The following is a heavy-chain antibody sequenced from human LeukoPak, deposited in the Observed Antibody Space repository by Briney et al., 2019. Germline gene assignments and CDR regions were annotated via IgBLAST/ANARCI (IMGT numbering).Heavy chain of an antibody. CDR2: ISGSGGST. CDR3: ARDRIAGLVSLSY. D-gene: IGHD6-13*01. V-gene: IGHV3-23*01. CDR1: GFTFSSYA. Sequence: GGSLRLSCAASGFTFSSYAMSWVRQAPGKGLEWVSGISGSGGSTDYADSVKGRLTISRDNSKNTLYLQMNSLRAEDTAVYYCARDRIAGLVSLSYWGQGTLVTVSS. J-gene: IGHJ4*02.